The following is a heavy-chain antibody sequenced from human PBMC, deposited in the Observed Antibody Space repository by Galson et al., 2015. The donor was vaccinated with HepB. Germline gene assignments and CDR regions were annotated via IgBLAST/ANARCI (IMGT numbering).Heavy chain of an antibody. CDR2: INPSGVST. CDR3: ARNRMVTNDAFDI. CDR1: GYTFTSYY. J-gene: IGHJ3*02. Sequence: SVKVSCKASGYTFTSYYIHWVRQAPGQGLEWMGIINPSGVSTTYAQKLQGRVTMTRDTSTSTVYMELSSLRSEDTAVYYCARNRMVTNDAFDIWGQGTMVTVSS. V-gene: IGHV1-46*04. D-gene: IGHD1-14*01.